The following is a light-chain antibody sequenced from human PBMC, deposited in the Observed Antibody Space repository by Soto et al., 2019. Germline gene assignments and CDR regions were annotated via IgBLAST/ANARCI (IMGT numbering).Light chain of an antibody. Sequence: QSALTQPASLSGSPGQSITISCTGTSSDVGAYNYVSWYQQHPGKAPKLIIYYVSNRPSGVSNRFSGSKSGNTASLTISGLQAEDEADYYCSSYTTSSTLYVFGTGTKLTVL. V-gene: IGLV2-14*01. CDR2: YVS. J-gene: IGLJ1*01. CDR1: SSDVGAYNY. CDR3: SSYTTSSTLYV.